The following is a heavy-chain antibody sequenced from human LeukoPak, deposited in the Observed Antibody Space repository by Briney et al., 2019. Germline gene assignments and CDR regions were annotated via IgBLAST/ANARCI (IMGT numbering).Heavy chain of an antibody. J-gene: IGHJ6*02. CDR1: GGSFSGYY. CDR2: INHSGST. V-gene: IGHV4-34*01. D-gene: IGHD2-2*01. Sequence: SSETLSLTCAVYGGSFSGYYWSWIRQPPGKGLEWIGEINHSGSTNYKPSLKSRVIISVDTSKNQFSLKPSSATAADTAVYYCARGPRYCSSTSCMDVWGQGTTVTVSS. CDR3: ARGPRYCSSTSCMDV.